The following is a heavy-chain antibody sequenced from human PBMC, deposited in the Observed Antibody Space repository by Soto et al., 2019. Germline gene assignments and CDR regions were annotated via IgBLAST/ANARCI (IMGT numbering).Heavy chain of an antibody. CDR1: GFTFSSYS. Sequence: EVQLVESGGGLVKPGGSLRLSCAASGFTFSSYSMNWVRQAPGKGLEWVSSISSSSSYIYYADSVKGRFTISRDNAKNSLDLQMNSLRAEDTAVYYCARSAGTGFGYWGQGTLVTVSS. CDR2: ISSSSSYI. CDR3: ARSAGTGFGY. J-gene: IGHJ4*02. D-gene: IGHD6-13*01. V-gene: IGHV3-21*01.